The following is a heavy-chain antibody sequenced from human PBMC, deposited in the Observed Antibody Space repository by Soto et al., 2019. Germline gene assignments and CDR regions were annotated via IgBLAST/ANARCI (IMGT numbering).Heavy chain of an antibody. D-gene: IGHD6-13*01. CDR3: TRDRAISTAGYYYYYIDV. CDR1: GGSISSYY. V-gene: IGHV4-59*01. J-gene: IGHJ6*03. Sequence: SETLSLTCTVSGGSISSYYWSWIRQPPGKRLEWIGYIYYSGSTSYNPSLKSRVTISVDTSKNQFSLKLSSVTAADTAVYYCTRDRAISTAGYYYYYIDVWGKGTTVTVSS. CDR2: IYYSGST.